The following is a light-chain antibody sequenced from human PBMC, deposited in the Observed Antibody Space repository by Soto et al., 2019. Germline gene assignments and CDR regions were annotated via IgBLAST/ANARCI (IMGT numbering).Light chain of an antibody. J-gene: IGKJ1*01. CDR1: QSVSSSY. Sequence: EIVLTQSPGTLSLSPGERATLSCRASQSVSSSYLAWYQQKPGQAPRLLIYGASSRATGIPDRFSGSGSGTAFTLTISRREPEDFAVYSCQQYGSSRTFGQGTKVEIK. CDR3: QQYGSSRT. CDR2: GAS. V-gene: IGKV3-20*01.